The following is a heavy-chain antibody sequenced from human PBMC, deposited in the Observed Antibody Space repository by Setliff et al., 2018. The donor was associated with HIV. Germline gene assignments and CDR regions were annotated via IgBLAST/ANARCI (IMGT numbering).Heavy chain of an antibody. Sequence: EASVKVSCKASGYSPGNYGIAWVRQARGQGLEWLGWISVNTGDVFCAQTFQGRVTMTADASTGTVHMDLRGLTFDDSAIYFCAYRRGGWELRVWGQGTSVTVSS. CDR1: GYSPGNYG. D-gene: IGHD1-26*01. V-gene: IGHV1-18*01. CDR2: ISVNTGDV. J-gene: IGHJ4*02. CDR3: AYRRGGWELRV.